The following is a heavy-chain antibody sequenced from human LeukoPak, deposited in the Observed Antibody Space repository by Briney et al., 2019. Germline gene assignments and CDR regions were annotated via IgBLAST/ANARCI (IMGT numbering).Heavy chain of an antibody. CDR1: GFTFSSYS. J-gene: IGHJ5*02. CDR3: ARGPARATGWFDP. Sequence: GGSLRLSCAASGFTFSSYSVNWVRQAPGKGLEWVSSISSSSSYIYYADSVKGRFTISRDNAKNSLYLQMNSLRAEDTAVYYCARGPARATGWFDPWGQGTLVTVSS. V-gene: IGHV3-21*01. D-gene: IGHD1-14*01. CDR2: ISSSSSYI.